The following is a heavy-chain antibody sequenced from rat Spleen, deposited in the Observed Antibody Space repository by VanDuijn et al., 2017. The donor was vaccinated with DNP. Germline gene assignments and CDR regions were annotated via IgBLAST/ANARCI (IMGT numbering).Heavy chain of an antibody. Sequence: QVQLTESGPGLVQPSQTLSLTCTVSGFSLTNYNVHWIRQPPGKGMEWLGMIWPGGSTDYNSTLKSRLSISRDTSKSQVFLKMNSLLTEDIATYYCARDVAYNDFNFFDYWGQGVLVTVSA. J-gene: IGHJ2*01. CDR2: IWPGGST. CDR3: ARDVAYNDFNFFDY. D-gene: IGHD1-5*01. V-gene: IGHV2-30*01. CDR1: GFSLTNYN.